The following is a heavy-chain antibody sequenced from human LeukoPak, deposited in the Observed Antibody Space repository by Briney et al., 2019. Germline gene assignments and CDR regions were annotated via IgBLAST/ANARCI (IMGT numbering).Heavy chain of an antibody. CDR2: IYHSGNT. CDR1: GYSISSSYY. CDR3: ARCLSSESTYYYYMDV. Sequence: PSETPSLTCAVSGYSISSSYYWGWIRQPPGKGLEWIGSIYHSGNTYYNPSLKSRVTISVDTSKNQFSLKLSSVTAADTAVYYCARCLSSESTYYYYMDVWGKGTTVTVSS. D-gene: IGHD2/OR15-2a*01. J-gene: IGHJ6*03. V-gene: IGHV4-38-2*01.